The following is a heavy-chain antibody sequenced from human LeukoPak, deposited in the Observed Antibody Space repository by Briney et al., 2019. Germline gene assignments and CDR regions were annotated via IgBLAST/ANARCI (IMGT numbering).Heavy chain of an antibody. V-gene: IGHV1-46*01. D-gene: IGHD3-22*01. CDR1: GYTFTSYY. Sequence: ASVKVSCKASGYTFTSYYMHWVRQAPGQGLEWMGIINPSGGGTSYAQKFQGRVTMTRDTSTSTVYMELSSLRSEDTAVYYCARDFMIVVEPSAFDIWGQGTMVTVSS. J-gene: IGHJ3*02. CDR3: ARDFMIVVEPSAFDI. CDR2: INPSGGGT.